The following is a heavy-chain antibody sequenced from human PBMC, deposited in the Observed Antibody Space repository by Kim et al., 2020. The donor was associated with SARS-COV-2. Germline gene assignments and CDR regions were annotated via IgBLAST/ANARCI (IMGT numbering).Heavy chain of an antibody. CDR2: IYYSGST. CDR3: ARAGDDYGDYNWFDP. J-gene: IGHJ5*02. CDR1: GGSISSYY. V-gene: IGHV4-59*13. Sequence: SETLSLTCTVSGGSISSYYWSWIRQPPGKGLEWIGYIYYSGSTNYNPSLKSRVTISVDTSKNQFSLKLSSVTAADTAVYYCARAGDDYGDYNWFDPWGQGTLVTVSS. D-gene: IGHD4-17*01.